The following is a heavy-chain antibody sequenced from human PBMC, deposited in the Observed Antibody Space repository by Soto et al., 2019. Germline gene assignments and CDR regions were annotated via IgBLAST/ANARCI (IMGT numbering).Heavy chain of an antibody. D-gene: IGHD1-20*01. J-gene: IGHJ3*02. CDR2: IKKNGSEI. CDR3: AKDNGILAFDI. V-gene: IGHV3-7*01. CDR1: GFTFSSYW. Sequence: GGSLRLSCAASGFTFSSYWMSWVRQAPGKGLEWVANIKKNGSEIYYVDSVKGRFTISRDNAKNTLYLQMNSLRAEDTAVYYCAKDNGILAFDIWGQGTMVT.